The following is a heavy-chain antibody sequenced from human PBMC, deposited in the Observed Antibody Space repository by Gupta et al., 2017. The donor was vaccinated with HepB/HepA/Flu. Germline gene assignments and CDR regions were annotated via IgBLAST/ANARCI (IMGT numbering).Heavy chain of an antibody. J-gene: IGHJ4*02. V-gene: IGHV4-4*02. Sequence: QVQLQASGPGLVKPSGTLSLTCAVSGDSIRSGNWWTWVRQAPGKGLEWIGEINHSGTTTYNPSLKSRVTMSVDTSTNHFSLKVTSVTAAYTAMYYCSTRWPLDYWGQGALVTVSS. CDR1: GDSIRSGNW. CDR3: STRWPLDY. D-gene: IGHD2-15*01. CDR2: INHSGTT.